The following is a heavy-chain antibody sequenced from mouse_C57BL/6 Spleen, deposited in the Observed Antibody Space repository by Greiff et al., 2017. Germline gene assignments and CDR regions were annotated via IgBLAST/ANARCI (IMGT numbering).Heavy chain of an antibody. CDR3: ARVLDYDGFAY. D-gene: IGHD2-4*01. CDR2: ISYDGSN. J-gene: IGHJ3*01. CDR1: GYSITSGYY. V-gene: IGHV3-6*01. Sequence: VQLKESGPGLVKPSQSLSLTCSVTGYSITSGYYWNWIRQFPGNKLEWMGYISYDGSNNYNPSLKNRISITRDTSKNQFFLKLNSVTTEDTATYYCARVLDYDGFAYWGQGTLVTVSA.